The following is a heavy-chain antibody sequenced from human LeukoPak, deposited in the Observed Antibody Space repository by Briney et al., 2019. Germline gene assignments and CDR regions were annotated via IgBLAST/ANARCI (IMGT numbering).Heavy chain of an antibody. CDR1: GFTFSSYS. J-gene: IGHJ4*02. D-gene: IGHD2-15*01. CDR2: ISSSSSTI. CDR3: AKDGGGSDY. V-gene: IGHV3-48*01. Sequence: GGSLRLSCAASGFTFSSYSMNWVRQAPGKGLEWVSYISSSSSTIYYADSVKGRFTISRDNSKNTLYLQMNSLRAEDTAVYYCAKDGGGSDYWGQGTLVTVSS.